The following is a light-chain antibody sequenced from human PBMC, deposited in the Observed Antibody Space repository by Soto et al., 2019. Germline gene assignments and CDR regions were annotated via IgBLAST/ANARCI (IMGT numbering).Light chain of an antibody. Sequence: EIVLTQSPGTPSLSPGERATLSCRASQSVSSSYLAWYQQKPGHAPRLLIYGASSRATGIPDRFSGSGSGTDFTLTISRLEPEDFAVYYCQQYGSAPKTFGQGTKVEIK. V-gene: IGKV3-20*01. CDR1: QSVSSSY. CDR3: QQYGSAPKT. CDR2: GAS. J-gene: IGKJ1*01.